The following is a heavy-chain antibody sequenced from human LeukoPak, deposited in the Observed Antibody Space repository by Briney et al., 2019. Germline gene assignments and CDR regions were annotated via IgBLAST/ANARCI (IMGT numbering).Heavy chain of an antibody. Sequence: PGGSLRLSCAASGFTFSSYAMSWVRQAPGKGLEWVSAISGSGGSTYYADSVKGRFTISRDNSKNTLYLKMNSLRAEDTAVYYCAKEEKSTWESWYFDLWGRGTLVTVST. D-gene: IGHD5-24*01. CDR3: AKEEKSTWESWYFDL. CDR2: ISGSGGST. J-gene: IGHJ2*01. V-gene: IGHV3-23*01. CDR1: GFTFSSYA.